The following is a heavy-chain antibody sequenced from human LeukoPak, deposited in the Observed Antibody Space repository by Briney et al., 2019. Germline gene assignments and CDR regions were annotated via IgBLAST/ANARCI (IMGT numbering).Heavy chain of an antibody. CDR1: GGSISSYY. J-gene: IGHJ6*02. CDR3: ARDRKYCDDSGGYSPSYCYGLDV. CDR2: IYYSGST. D-gene: IGHD3-22*01. Sequence: SETLSLTCTVSGGSISSYYWSWIRQPPGKGLEWIGYIYYSGSTNYNPSLKSRVTISVDTSKNQFSLKVYSVTAADTAVYFCARDRKYCDDSGGYSPSYCYGLDVWGQGTTVTVSS. V-gene: IGHV4-59*01.